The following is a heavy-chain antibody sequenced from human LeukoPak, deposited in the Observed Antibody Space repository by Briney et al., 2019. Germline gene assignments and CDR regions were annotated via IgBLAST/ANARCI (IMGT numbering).Heavy chain of an antibody. CDR2: ISTSGSSI. CDR3: ARDTVAGQIYFDH. J-gene: IGHJ4*02. D-gene: IGHD6-19*01. CDR1: GFTFSDFY. Sequence: GGSLRLSCAASGFTFSDFYMSWIRQAPGKGLEWVSFISTSGSSIHYADSVKGRFTISRDNAKNSLYLQMDSLRVEDTAVYYCARDTVAGQIYFDHWGQGTLVTVSS. V-gene: IGHV3-11*01.